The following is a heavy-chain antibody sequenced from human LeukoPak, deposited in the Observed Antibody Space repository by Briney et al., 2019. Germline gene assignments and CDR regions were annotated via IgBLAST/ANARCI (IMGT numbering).Heavy chain of an antibody. J-gene: IGHJ5*02. Sequence: PSETLSLTCTVSGGSISSYYWSWIRQPPGKGLEWIGEINHSGSTNYNPSLKSRVTISVDTSKNQFSLKLSSVTAADTAVYYCARGHDIVVVPAAMTHWFDPWGQGTLVTVSS. CDR1: GGSISSYY. V-gene: IGHV4-34*01. D-gene: IGHD2-2*01. CDR3: ARGHDIVVVPAAMTHWFDP. CDR2: INHSGST.